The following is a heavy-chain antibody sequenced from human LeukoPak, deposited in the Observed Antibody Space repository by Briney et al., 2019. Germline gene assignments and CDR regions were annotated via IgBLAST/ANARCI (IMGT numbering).Heavy chain of an antibody. CDR1: GGSISSYY. V-gene: IGHV4-59*01. CDR3: ARAYSSSWYRFDY. D-gene: IGHD6-13*01. J-gene: IGHJ4*02. CDR2: IYYSGST. Sequence: SETLSLTRTVSGGSISSYYWSWIRQPPREGLEWIGYIYYSGSTNYNPSLQSRVTISVDTSKNQFSLNLSSVTAADTAVYYCARAYSSSWYRFDYWGQGTLVTVSS.